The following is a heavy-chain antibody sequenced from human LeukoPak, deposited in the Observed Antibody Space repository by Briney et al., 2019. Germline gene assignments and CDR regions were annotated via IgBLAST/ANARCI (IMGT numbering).Heavy chain of an antibody. Sequence: GGSLRLSCAASGFTFSNYAMSWVRQAPGKGLEWVSAISGSGAYTYYADSVKGRLTISRDNSKNTLYLQMNSLRAEDTAVYYCAKDDGLAAAGTSFDYWGQGTLVTVSS. CDR1: GFTFSNYA. D-gene: IGHD6-13*01. V-gene: IGHV3-23*01. CDR2: ISGSGAYT. CDR3: AKDDGLAAAGTSFDY. J-gene: IGHJ4*02.